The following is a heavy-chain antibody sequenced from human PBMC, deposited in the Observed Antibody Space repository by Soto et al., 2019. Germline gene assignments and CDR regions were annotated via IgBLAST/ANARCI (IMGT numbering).Heavy chain of an antibody. CDR1: GGSISSGGYY. CDR3: ARYIAVAGMRGGFDY. CDR2: IYYSGST. V-gene: IGHV4-31*03. Sequence: QVQLQESGPGLVKPSQTLSLTCTVSGGSISSGGYYWSWIRQHPGKGLEWIGYIYYSGSTYYNPSLKSRVTRSVATTKNQLSLKLSSVTDADTAGYYRARYIAVAGMRGGFDYWGQGTLVTVSS. J-gene: IGHJ4*02. D-gene: IGHD6-19*01.